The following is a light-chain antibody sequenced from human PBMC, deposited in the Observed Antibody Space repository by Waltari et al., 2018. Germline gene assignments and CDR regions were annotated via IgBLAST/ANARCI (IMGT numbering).Light chain of an antibody. CDR3: VQTLETPPWT. J-gene: IGKJ1*01. V-gene: IGKV2-28*01. CDR2: LGS. Sequence: IVVTQSPRSLSVTPGEPASISCRSSQSLLNSNGYNYGDWYLQKPGQSPQHVIYLGSYRASGVPDRFRGSGSGTDFTLKISRVEAEDVGVYYCVQTLETPPWTFGQGTKVEIK. CDR1: QSLLNSNGYNY.